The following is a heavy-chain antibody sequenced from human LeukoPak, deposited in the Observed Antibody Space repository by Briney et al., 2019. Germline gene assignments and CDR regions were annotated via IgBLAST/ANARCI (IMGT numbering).Heavy chain of an antibody. CDR1: GYTFTGHF. Sequence: ASVKVSCKAAGYTFTGHFMHWVRQAPGLGLEWMGWINPNSGGTNYAQRFQGRVTLTRDTSISTAYMELNSLRSDDAAFYYCARARASFGDYDYSAFDTWGQGTMVTVSS. D-gene: IGHD4-17*01. J-gene: IGHJ3*02. CDR3: ARARASFGDYDYSAFDT. CDR2: INPNSGGT. V-gene: IGHV1-2*02.